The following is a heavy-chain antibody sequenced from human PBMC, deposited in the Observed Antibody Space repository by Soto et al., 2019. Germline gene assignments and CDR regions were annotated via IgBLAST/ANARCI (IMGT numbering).Heavy chain of an antibody. Sequence: GGSLRLSCAASGFTVSSNYMSWVRQAPGKGLEWVSVIYSGGSTYYADSVKGRFTISRDNSKNTLYLQMNSLRAEDTAVYYCARYSSSWYENAFEIWGQGTMVTVSS. CDR2: IYSGGST. J-gene: IGHJ3*02. CDR1: GFTVSSNY. CDR3: ARYSSSWYENAFEI. D-gene: IGHD6-13*01. V-gene: IGHV3-53*01.